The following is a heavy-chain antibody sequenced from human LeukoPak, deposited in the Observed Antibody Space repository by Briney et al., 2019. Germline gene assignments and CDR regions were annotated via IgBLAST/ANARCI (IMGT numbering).Heavy chain of an antibody. J-gene: IGHJ4*02. D-gene: IGHD2/OR15-2a*01. V-gene: IGHV3-53*01. CDR1: GFTVSNNY. CDR3: AKERSFGTWLGDY. CDR2: IYSGGST. Sequence: PGGSLRLSCAASGFTVSNNYMSWVRQAPGNGLEWVSVIYSGGSTYYADSVKGRFTISRDNSKNTLFLQMNSLRAEDTAVYYCAKERSFGTWLGDYWGQGTLVTVSS.